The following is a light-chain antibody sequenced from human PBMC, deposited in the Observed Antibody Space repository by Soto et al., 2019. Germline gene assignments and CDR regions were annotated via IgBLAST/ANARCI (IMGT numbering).Light chain of an antibody. Sequence: DIQMTQSPSTLSASVGDRVSITCRASQSVGNSLAWYQQRPGKAPKLLIFDASTLESGVPSKFSGSRSGTDFTLTVSSLQPEDFATYYCQQFDDYPFTFGPGTKVDIK. CDR3: QQFDDYPFT. V-gene: IGKV1-5*01. CDR1: QSVGNS. CDR2: DAS. J-gene: IGKJ3*01.